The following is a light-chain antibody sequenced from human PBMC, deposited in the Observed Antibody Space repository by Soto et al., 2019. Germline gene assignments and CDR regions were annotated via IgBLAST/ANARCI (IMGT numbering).Light chain of an antibody. Sequence: EIGLTQSPGTLSLSPGERATLSCRASQSVSSSYLAWYQQKPGQAPRLLIYGASTRATGIPARFSGSGSGTEFTLTISTLQSEDFAVYYCQQYNNWPWTFGQGTKVDI. CDR2: GAS. V-gene: IGKV3-15*01. CDR1: QSVSSSY. CDR3: QQYNNWPWT. J-gene: IGKJ1*01.